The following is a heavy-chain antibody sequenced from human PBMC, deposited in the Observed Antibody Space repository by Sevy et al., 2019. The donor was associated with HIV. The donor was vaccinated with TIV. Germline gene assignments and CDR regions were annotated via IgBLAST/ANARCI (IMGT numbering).Heavy chain of an antibody. CDR3: AREGIAVAGIGYYFDY. V-gene: IGHV3-33*01. Sequence: GGSLRLSCAASGFSFSGYGMHWVRQVPGKVLEWVAIIWYDGSNKDSVDSVKGRFTISRDNSKNTLYLQMNSLRAEDTAVYYCAREGIAVAGIGYYFDYWGQGTLVTVSS. J-gene: IGHJ4*02. CDR2: IWYDGSNK. CDR1: GFSFSGYG. D-gene: IGHD6-19*01.